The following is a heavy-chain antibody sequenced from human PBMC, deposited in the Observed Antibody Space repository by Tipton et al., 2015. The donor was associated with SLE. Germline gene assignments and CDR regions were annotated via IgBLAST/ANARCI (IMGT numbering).Heavy chain of an antibody. V-gene: IGHV4-34*01. CDR1: GGSFSGYY. CDR2: INHVGDT. CDR3: ARYGAGAIPNWYFNL. D-gene: IGHD1-26*01. J-gene: IGHJ2*01. Sequence: GLVKPSETLSLTCAVYGGSFSGYYWTWIRQPPGRGLEWIGEINHVGDTNYNPSLKSRVTISLDTSKNQFSLNLNSVTAADTAVYYCARYGAGAIPNWYFNLWGRGTLVTVSS.